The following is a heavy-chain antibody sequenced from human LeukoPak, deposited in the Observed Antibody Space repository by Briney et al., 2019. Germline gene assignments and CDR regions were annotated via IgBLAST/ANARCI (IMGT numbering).Heavy chain of an antibody. J-gene: IGHJ1*01. CDR2: IRYDGSNK. CDR3: AKGEGTGYSSGWYPEYFQH. CDR1: GFTFSSYG. V-gene: IGHV3-30*02. Sequence: GGSLRLSCAASGFTFSSYGMDWVRQAPGKGLEWVAFIRYDGSNKYYADSVKGRFTISRDNSKNTLYLQMNSLRAEDTAVYYCAKGEGTGYSSGWYPEYFQHWGQGTLVTVSS. D-gene: IGHD6-19*01.